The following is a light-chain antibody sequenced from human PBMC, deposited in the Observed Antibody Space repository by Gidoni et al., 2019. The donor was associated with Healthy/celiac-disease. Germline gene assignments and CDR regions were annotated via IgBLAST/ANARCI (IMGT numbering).Light chain of an antibody. J-gene: IGKJ1*01. Sequence: TLSVSPGERATLSCRASQSVSSNLAWYQQKPGQAPRLLIYGASTRATGIPARFSGSGYGTEFTLTISSLQSEDFAVYYCQQYNNWPPRTFGQGTKVEIK. CDR1: QSVSSN. CDR3: QQYNNWPPRT. V-gene: IGKV3-15*01. CDR2: GAS.